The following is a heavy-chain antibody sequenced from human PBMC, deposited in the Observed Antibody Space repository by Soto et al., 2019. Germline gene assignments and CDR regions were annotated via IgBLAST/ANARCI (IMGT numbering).Heavy chain of an antibody. CDR1: GGTFSSYT. CDR2: IIPILGIA. CDR3: ARVLGIQLWLTASFDY. V-gene: IGHV1-69*02. J-gene: IGHJ4*02. D-gene: IGHD5-18*01. Sequence: SVKVSCKASGGTFSSYTISWVRQAPGQGLEWMGRIIPILGIANYAQKFQGRVTITADKSTSTAYMELSSLRSEDTAVYYCARVLGIQLWLTASFDYWGQGTLVTVS.